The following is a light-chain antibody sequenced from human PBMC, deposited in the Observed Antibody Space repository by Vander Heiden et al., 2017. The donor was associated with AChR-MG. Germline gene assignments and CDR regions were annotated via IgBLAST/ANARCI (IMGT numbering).Light chain of an antibody. V-gene: IGKV3-20*01. CDR1: QSVSSSY. Sequence: EIVLTQSPGTLSLSPGERATLSCRASQSVSSSYLAWYQQKPGQAPRLLIYGASSRATGIPDRFSGSGYGKDFTLTISRREPEDFAVYYCQQDGSSPTVTFGGGTKVEIK. CDR3: QQDGSSPTVT. J-gene: IGKJ4*01. CDR2: GAS.